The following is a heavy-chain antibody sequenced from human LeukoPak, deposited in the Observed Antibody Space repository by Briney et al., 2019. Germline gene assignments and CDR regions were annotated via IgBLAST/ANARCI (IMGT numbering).Heavy chain of an antibody. CDR3: ARGGYYGSGNDFRFDP. CDR2: IYYSGRT. CDR1: GGSISSYY. D-gene: IGHD3-10*01. J-gene: IGHJ5*02. V-gene: IGHV4-59*01. Sequence: SETLSLTCTVSGGSISSYYWSWIRQPPGKGLEWIGYIYYSGRTNYNPSLKSRVTISVDTSKNQFSLKLSSVTAADTAVYYCARGGYYGSGNDFRFDPWGQGTLVTVSS.